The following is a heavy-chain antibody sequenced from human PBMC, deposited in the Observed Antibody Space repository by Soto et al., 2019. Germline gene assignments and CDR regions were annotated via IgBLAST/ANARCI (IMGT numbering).Heavy chain of an antibody. CDR2: VYDSGAT. J-gene: IGHJ4*02. CDR1: GASIRGHY. V-gene: IGHV4-59*08. Sequence: QVQLQESGPGLVKPSGTLSLTCTVSGASIRGHYWSWIRQPPGKGPEWIGYVYDSGATNYDPFLVSRVTMSVDTSKNQFFLKLTSATAADTAIYYCARLNYYDSLYDFDNWGPGTLVTVSS. D-gene: IGHD3-22*01. CDR3: ARLNYYDSLYDFDN.